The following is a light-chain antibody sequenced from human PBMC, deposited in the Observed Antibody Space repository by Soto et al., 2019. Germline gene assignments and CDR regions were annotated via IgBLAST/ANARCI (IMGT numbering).Light chain of an antibody. V-gene: IGKV3D-20*02. CDR2: DAS. CDR1: QSVSSSY. J-gene: IGKJ1*01. Sequence: IVLTQSPGTLSLSPGERATLSCRASQSVSSSYLAWYPQKPGQAPRXXIYDASNRETGIPARFSGSGAGTECTRTISSLEPEDVEVYYCQQRSNWPWTFGQGTQVDIK. CDR3: QQRSNWPWT.